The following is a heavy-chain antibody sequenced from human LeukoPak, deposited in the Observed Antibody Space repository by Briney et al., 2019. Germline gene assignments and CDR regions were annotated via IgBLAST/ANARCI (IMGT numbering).Heavy chain of an antibody. CDR3: ARGSKGSYYDSSGYYFDY. CDR2: ISAYNGNT. CDR1: VYTFTSYG. J-gene: IGHJ4*02. V-gene: IGHV1-18*01. D-gene: IGHD3-22*01. Sequence: ASVKVSCKGSVYTFTSYGISWVRQAPGQGLECMGWISAYNGNTNYGQKLQGRVTMTTDTSTSTAYMELRSLRSDDTAVYYCARGSKGSYYDSSGYYFDYWGQGTLVTVSS.